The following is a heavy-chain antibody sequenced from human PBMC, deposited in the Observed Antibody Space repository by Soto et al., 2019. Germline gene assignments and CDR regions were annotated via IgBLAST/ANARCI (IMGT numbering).Heavy chain of an antibody. CDR3: AKVFSLTYNYWYGMDV. Sequence: QVQLVESGGGVVQPGRSLRLSCAASGFSLSTYDMHWVRQAPGKGLEWVALIWYDGSNKYYADSVKGRFTISRDNSKNTLYLQMNSLRAEDTALYYCAKVFSLTYNYWYGMDVWGQGAAVTVSS. D-gene: IGHD1-20*01. CDR2: IWYDGSNK. J-gene: IGHJ6*02. CDR1: GFSLSTYD. V-gene: IGHV3-33*06.